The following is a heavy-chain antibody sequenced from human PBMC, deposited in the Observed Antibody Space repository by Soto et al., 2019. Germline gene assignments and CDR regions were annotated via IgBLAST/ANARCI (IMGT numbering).Heavy chain of an antibody. CDR3: ARQIQLWRRYYYYYMDV. CDR1: GYTFTSYD. J-gene: IGHJ6*03. CDR2: MNPNSGNT. Sequence: QVQLVQSGAEVKKPGASVKVSCKASGYTFTSYDINWVRQATGQGVEWMGWMNPNSGNTGYAQKFQGRVTMTRNTSISTAYMELSSLRSEDTAVYYCARQIQLWRRYYYYYMDVWGKGTTVTVSS. D-gene: IGHD5-18*01. V-gene: IGHV1-8*01.